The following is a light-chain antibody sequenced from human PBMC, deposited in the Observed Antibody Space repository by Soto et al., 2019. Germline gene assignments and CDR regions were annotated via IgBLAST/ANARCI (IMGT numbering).Light chain of an antibody. CDR1: QSVSSN. CDR3: QQYNNWPRSIT. J-gene: IGKJ5*01. CDR2: GAS. Sequence: EIVMTQSTDTLSVSPGERATLSCRASQSVSSNLAWYQQKPGQAPRLLIYGASTRATGIPARFSGSGSGTEFTLTISSLQSEDFAVYYCQQYNNWPRSITLGQGRRLAIK. V-gene: IGKV3-15*01.